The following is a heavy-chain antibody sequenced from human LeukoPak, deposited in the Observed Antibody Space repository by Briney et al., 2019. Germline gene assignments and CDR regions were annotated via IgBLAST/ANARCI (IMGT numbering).Heavy chain of an antibody. V-gene: IGHV4-34*01. CDR1: GGSFSGYY. CDR2: INHSGST. CDR3: ARGRKGGNYDILTGYYPMANYFDY. D-gene: IGHD3-9*01. J-gene: IGHJ4*02. Sequence: SETLSLTCAVYGGSFSGYYWSWIRQHPGKGLEWIGEINHSGSTNYNPSLKSRVTISVDTSKNQFSLKLSSVTAADTAVYYCARGRKGGNYDILTGYYPMANYFDYWGQGTLVTVSS.